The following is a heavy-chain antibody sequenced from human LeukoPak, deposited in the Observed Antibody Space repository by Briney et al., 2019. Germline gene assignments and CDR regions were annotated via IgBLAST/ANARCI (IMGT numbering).Heavy chain of an antibody. J-gene: IGHJ4*02. V-gene: IGHV3-7*05. Sequence: PGGSLRLSCAASGFTFSSYWTSWVRQAPGKGLEWVANIKQDGSEKYYVDSVKGRFTISRDNAKNSLYLVMNSLRAEDTAFYYCARVQDRYYSGSGFDYWGQGTLVTVSS. CDR3: ARVQDRYYSGSGFDY. CDR2: IKQDGSEK. CDR1: GFTFSSYW. D-gene: IGHD3-10*01.